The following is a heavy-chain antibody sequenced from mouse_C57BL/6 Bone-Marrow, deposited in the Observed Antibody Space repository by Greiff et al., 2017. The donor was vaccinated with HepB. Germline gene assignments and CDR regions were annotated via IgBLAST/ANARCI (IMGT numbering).Heavy chain of an antibody. CDR2: IWPGGGT. CDR3: ARDTGWNYAMDY. Sequence: VQLVESGPGLVAPSQSLSITCTASGFSFTSYAISWVRQPPGKGLEWLGVIWPGGGTNYNSAHKSRQSITKDNSKTQVFFKMNSLQTDDTARYYCARDTGWNYAMDYWGQGTTVTVSS. J-gene: IGHJ4*01. D-gene: IGHD3-3*01. V-gene: IGHV2-9-1*01. CDR1: GFSFTSYA.